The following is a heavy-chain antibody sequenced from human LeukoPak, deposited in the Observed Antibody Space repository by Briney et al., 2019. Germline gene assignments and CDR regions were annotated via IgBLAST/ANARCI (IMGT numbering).Heavy chain of an antibody. V-gene: IGHV4-59*08. D-gene: IGHD3-22*01. CDR1: GGSISSYY. CDR2: IYHSGST. CDR3: ARFIYNSGGYYLDD. J-gene: IGHJ4*02. Sequence: SGTLSLTCTVSGGSISSYYWSWVRQAPGKGLEWIGYIYHSGSTQFNPALTSRVTMSLDTSKNQFSLKLSSVTAADTAIYYSARFIYNSGGYYLDDWGQGILVTVSS.